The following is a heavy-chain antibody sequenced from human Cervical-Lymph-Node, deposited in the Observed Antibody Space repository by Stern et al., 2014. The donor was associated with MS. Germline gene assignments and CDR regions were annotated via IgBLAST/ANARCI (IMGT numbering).Heavy chain of an antibody. Sequence: VQLVQSGGGVVQPGGSLRLSCAASGFPFSGHGLHWVRQAPGKGLEGVAIISYDGSNKWYAESVKGRFTISRDSSRNTMFLQMNTLRLEDAAVYYCARDGPNYDHNGRGDAFDVWGQGAMVTVSP. J-gene: IGHJ3*01. CDR3: ARDGPNYDHNGRGDAFDV. CDR1: GFPFSGHG. CDR2: ISYDGSNK. D-gene: IGHD3-22*01. V-gene: IGHV3-33*05.